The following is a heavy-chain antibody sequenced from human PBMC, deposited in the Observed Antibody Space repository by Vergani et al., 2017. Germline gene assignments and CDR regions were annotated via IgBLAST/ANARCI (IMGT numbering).Heavy chain of an antibody. CDR1: GFTFSTYA. CDR2: ISSDSGST. V-gene: IGHV3-23*01. Sequence: EVQLLESGGGLVQPGGSLRLSCAASGFTFSTYAMTWVRQAPGKGLECVSTISSDSGSTYYADSVKGRFTIARDNSKNTLSLQMNSLTAEDTAIYYCAGPQGTRAYYYGGLDYWGQGILVTVSS. D-gene: IGHD3-22*01. CDR3: AGPQGTRAYYYGGLDY. J-gene: IGHJ4*02.